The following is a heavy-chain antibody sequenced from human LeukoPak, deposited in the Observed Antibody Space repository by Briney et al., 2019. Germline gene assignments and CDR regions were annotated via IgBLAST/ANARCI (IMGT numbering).Heavy chain of an antibody. V-gene: IGHV3-48*04. CDR2: ISSSSSTI. Sequence: GGSLRLSCAASGFTFSSYSMNWVRQAPGKGLEWVSYISSSSSTIYYADSVKGRFTISRDNAKNSLYLQMNSLRAEDTAVYYCARDVYYYDSSGLNWFDPWGQGTLVTVSS. CDR3: ARDVYYYDSSGLNWFDP. CDR1: GFTFSSYS. J-gene: IGHJ5*02. D-gene: IGHD3-22*01.